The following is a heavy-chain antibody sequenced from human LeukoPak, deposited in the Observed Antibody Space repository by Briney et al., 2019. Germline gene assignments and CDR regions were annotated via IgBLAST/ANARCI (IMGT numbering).Heavy chain of an antibody. CDR3: ARGGLFLTLLDY. D-gene: IGHD3-3*01. V-gene: IGHV3-30*04. J-gene: IGHJ4*02. CDR2: ISYDGSNK. CDR1: GFTFSSYA. Sequence: GGSLRLSCAASGFTFSSYAMHWVRQAPGKGLGWVAVISYDGSNKYYADSVKGRFTISRDNSKNTLYLQMNSLRAEDTAVYYCARGGLFLTLLDYWGQGTLVTVSS.